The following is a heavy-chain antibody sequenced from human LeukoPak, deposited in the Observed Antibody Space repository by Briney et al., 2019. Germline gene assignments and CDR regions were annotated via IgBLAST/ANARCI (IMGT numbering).Heavy chain of an antibody. V-gene: IGHV4-59*01. CDR1: GYSISSYS. CDR3: ARGGAGNRGGACYLNWFDP. Sequence: SETLSLTCTVSGYSISSYSWSWIRQPPGKGLEWIGYIYYSGSTKYNPSLKSRVTISVDTSKNQFSLKLNSVTAADTAVYYCARGGAGNRGGACYLNWFDPWGQGTLVTVSS. J-gene: IGHJ5*02. CDR2: IYYSGST. D-gene: IGHD2-21*02.